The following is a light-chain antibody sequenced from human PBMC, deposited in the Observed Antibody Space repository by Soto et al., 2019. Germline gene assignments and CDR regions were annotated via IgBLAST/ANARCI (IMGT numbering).Light chain of an antibody. CDR3: QQRSNWPPLYT. J-gene: IGKJ5*01. CDR2: GAS. V-gene: IGKV3D-20*02. CDR1: QSVSSD. Sequence: EIVLTQSPDTLSLSPGERATLSCRASQSVSSDYLVWYQQKPGQAPRLLIYGASTRATGIPARFSGSGSGTEFTLTISSLQSEDFAVYYCQQRSNWPPLYTFGQGTRLEI.